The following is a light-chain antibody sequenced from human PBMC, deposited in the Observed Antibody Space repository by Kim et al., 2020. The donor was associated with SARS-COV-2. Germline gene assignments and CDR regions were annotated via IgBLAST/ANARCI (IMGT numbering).Light chain of an antibody. V-gene: IGLV6-57*03. J-gene: IGLJ2*01. CDR3: QSYDSSNQV. CDR1: SGSIASNY. Sequence: TVTLSCTPSSGSIASNYVQWYQQRPGSAPTTVIYEDNQRPSGVPDRFSGSIDSSSNSASLTISGLKTEDEADYYCQSYDSSNQVFGGGTQLTVL. CDR2: EDN.